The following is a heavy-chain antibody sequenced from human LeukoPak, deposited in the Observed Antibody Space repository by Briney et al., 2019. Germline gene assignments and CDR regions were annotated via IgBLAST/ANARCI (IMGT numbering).Heavy chain of an antibody. Sequence: SETLSLTCTVSGGSISNYYWSWIRQPPGKGLEWIGYIYYSGSTNYNSSLKSRVTISVDTSENQFSLKLKSVTAADTAVYYCARGGYYGSGNDFRFDPWGQGTLVTVSS. CDR2: IYYSGST. D-gene: IGHD3-10*01. CDR3: ARGGYYGSGNDFRFDP. J-gene: IGHJ5*02. CDR1: GGSISNYY. V-gene: IGHV4-59*01.